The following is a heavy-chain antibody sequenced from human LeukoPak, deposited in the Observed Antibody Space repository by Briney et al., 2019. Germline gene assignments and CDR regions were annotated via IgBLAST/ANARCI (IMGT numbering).Heavy chain of an antibody. J-gene: IGHJ4*02. D-gene: IGHD3-9*01. Sequence: GGSLRLSCAASGFTFSSYGMSWVRQAPGRGLDGVSAISGSGGSTYYADSVKGRFTISRDHSKNTLFLQMNSLRPEDTAVYYCARGPDYDILADYFDYWGQGTLVTVSS. CDR2: ISGSGGST. CDR3: ARGPDYDILADYFDY. V-gene: IGHV3-23*01. CDR1: GFTFSSYG.